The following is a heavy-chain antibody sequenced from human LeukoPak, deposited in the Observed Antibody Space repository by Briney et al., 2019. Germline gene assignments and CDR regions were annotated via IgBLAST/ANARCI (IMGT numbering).Heavy chain of an antibody. CDR2: IYYSGNT. V-gene: IGHV4-59*05. J-gene: IGHJ5*02. Sequence: SETLSLTCAVSGGSISSDYWSWIRQPPGKGLEWIGSIYYSGNTYYNPSLKSRVTISVDTPNNQFSLILSSVTAADTAVYYCAKSGLGSSGYYRGNWFDPWGQGTLVTVSS. CDR1: GGSISSDY. D-gene: IGHD3-22*01. CDR3: AKSGLGSSGYYRGNWFDP.